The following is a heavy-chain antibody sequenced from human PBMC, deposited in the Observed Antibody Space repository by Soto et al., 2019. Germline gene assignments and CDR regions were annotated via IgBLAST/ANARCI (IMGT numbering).Heavy chain of an antibody. D-gene: IGHD3-22*01. CDR1: GIIFSTYG. CDR3: ANPVQENGYHYDIWYLDL. CDR2: ISHDGSTI. Sequence: QVQLVESGGGVVQPGRSLRLSCAASGIIFSTYGMHWVRQAPGKGLEWVAVISHDGSTIYYADSLKGRFTIYRDNSKNTLFMQMSRLRAEDTAVYYCANPVQENGYHYDIWYLDLWGRGTLVTVSS. J-gene: IGHJ2*01. V-gene: IGHV3-30*18.